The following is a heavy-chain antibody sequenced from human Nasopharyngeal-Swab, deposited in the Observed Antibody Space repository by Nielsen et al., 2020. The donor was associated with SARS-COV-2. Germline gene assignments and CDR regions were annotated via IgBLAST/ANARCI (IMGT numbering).Heavy chain of an antibody. CDR2: IDISSSYT. V-gene: IGHV3-11*05. Sequence: GGSLLSCAASGFTFSDYYMSWIRQAPGKGLEWVSYIDISSSYTNYADSVKGWFTISRDNAKNLLFLQMNSLRAEDTAMYYCAREQLAALGPFSMDVWGQGTTVTVSS. D-gene: IGHD6-13*01. CDR1: GFTFSDYY. J-gene: IGHJ6*02. CDR3: AREQLAALGPFSMDV.